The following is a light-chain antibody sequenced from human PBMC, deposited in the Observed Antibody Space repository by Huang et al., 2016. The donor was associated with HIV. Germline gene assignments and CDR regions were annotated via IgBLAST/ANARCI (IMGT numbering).Light chain of an antibody. J-gene: IGKJ1*01. CDR3: QQYNYWPPGET. Sequence: ETVMTQSPATLSVSPGEGVTLSCRASHSVTSNLAWYQQKPGQAPRLLIYGASTRATGIPARVSGSGAGTEFTLSISSLQSEDFAVYYCQQYNYWPPGETFGQGTRVEIK. CDR1: HSVTSN. CDR2: GAS. V-gene: IGKV3-15*01.